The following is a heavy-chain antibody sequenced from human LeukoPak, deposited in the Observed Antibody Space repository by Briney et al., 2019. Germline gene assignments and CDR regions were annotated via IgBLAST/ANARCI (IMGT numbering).Heavy chain of an antibody. D-gene: IGHD6-13*01. J-gene: IGHJ4*02. CDR2: ISWNSGSI. Sequence: GRSLRLSCAASGFTFDDYAMHWVRQATGKGLEWVSGISWNSGSIGYADSVKGRFTISRDNAKNSLYLQMNSLRAEDTALYYCAIDKEIAAAGLIDYWGQGTLVTVSS. CDR1: GFTFDDYA. V-gene: IGHV3-9*01. CDR3: AIDKEIAAAGLIDY.